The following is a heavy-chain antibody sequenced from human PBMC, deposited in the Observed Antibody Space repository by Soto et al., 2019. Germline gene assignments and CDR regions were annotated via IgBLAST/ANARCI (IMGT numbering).Heavy chain of an antibody. J-gene: IGHJ2*01. CDR3: ARGGSYLNYYWSFDL. CDR1: GGTFSSYT. V-gene: IGHV1-69*02. D-gene: IGHD1-26*01. CDR2: IIPILGIA. Sequence: QVQLVQSGAEVKKPGSSVKVSCKTSGGTFSSYTISWVRQAPGQGLEWMGRIIPILGIANYVQNFQGRVTTTADKSASTAYMELSSLRSEDTGVYYCARGGSYLNYYWSFDLWGRGTLVTVSS.